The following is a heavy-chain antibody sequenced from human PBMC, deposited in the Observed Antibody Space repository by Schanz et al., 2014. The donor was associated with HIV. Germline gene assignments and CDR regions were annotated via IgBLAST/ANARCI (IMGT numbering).Heavy chain of an antibody. V-gene: IGHV3-7*01. Sequence: EVQLVESGGGLVQPGGSLRLSCAASGFTFSRYWMSWVRQAPGKGLEWVANIKQDGSEKHYVASVKGRFTISRDNVKNSLYLQMSSLRAEDTAVYYCARDSGPGSYWGQGTLVTVSS. CDR2: IKQDGSEK. J-gene: IGHJ4*02. D-gene: IGHD3-10*01. CDR1: GFTFSRYW. CDR3: ARDSGPGSY.